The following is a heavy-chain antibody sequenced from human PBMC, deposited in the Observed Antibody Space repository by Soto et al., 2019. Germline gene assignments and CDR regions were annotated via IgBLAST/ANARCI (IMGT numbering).Heavy chain of an antibody. CDR3: TVDSMRPY. CDR2: IKRESEGGTA. CDR1: GFTASNFW. J-gene: IGHJ4*02. V-gene: IGHV3-15*01. Sequence: NPGGSLRLSCAASGFTASNFWMSWVRQAPGKGLEWIALIKRESEGGTADFAPLVKGRFTISRDDLKNTLYLDMNSLKTEDTAVYYCTVDSMRPYWGQGTMVTVYS.